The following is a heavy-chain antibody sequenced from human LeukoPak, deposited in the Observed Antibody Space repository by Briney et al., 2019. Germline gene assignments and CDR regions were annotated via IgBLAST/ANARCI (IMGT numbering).Heavy chain of an antibody. CDR3: ARDWGSYRYTLYYLDY. V-gene: IGHV3-21*01. CDR2: ISSSSSYI. J-gene: IGHJ4*02. CDR1: GFTFSTYS. Sequence: GGSLRLSCAASGFTFSTYSMNWVRQAPTKALKWVSSISSSSSYIYYSDSVKDRFTISRDNAKNSLYLQMNSMRAEDTAVYYCARDWGSYRYTLYYLDYWGQGTLVTVSS. D-gene: IGHD3-16*02.